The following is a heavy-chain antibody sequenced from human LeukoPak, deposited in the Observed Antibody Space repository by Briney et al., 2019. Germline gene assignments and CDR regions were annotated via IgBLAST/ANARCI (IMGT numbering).Heavy chain of an antibody. V-gene: IGHV4-34*01. J-gene: IGHJ6*03. Sequence: PSETLSLTCAVYGGSFSSYYWSWIRQPPGKGLEWIGEINHSGSTNYNPSLKSRVTISVDTSKNQFSLKLSSVTAADTAVYYCARMGRGAYYYYYMDVWGKGTTVTVSS. CDR3: ARMGRGAYYYYYMDV. CDR1: GGSFSSYY. CDR2: INHSGST.